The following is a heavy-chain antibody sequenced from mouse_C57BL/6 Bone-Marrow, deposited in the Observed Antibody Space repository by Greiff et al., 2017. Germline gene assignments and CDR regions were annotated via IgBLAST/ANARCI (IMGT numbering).Heavy chain of an antibody. Sequence: QVQLKQPGAELVRPGSSVKLSCKASGYTFTSYWMDWVKQRPGQGLEWIGNIYPSDSETHYNQKFKDKATLTVDKSSSTAYMQLSSLTSEDSAVYYCARWGWDWYVDVWGTGTTVTVSS. CDR2: IYPSDSET. CDR1: GYTFTSYW. D-gene: IGHD3-3*01. J-gene: IGHJ1*03. CDR3: ARWGWDWYVDV. V-gene: IGHV1-61*01.